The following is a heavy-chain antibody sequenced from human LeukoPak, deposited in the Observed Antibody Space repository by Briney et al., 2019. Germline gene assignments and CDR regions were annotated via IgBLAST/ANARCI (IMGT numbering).Heavy chain of an antibody. CDR1: GXSIGSYY. CDR3: AGSRRGWYGDY. CDR2: IGYSGRT. D-gene: IGHD6-19*01. J-gene: IGHJ4*02. Sequence: SETLSLTCTVSGXSIGSYYWSWIRQPPGKGLEWIGYIGYSGRTNYNPSLKSRVTISVDTSKNQFSLKLSSVTAADTAVYYCAGSRRGWYGDYWGQGTLVTVSS. V-gene: IGHV4-59*08.